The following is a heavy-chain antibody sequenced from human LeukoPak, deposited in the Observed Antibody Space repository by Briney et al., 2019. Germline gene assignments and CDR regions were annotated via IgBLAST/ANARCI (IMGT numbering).Heavy chain of an antibody. CDR2: IYHSGST. CDR1: GGSISSSNW. CDR3: ARDCSGGSCTSGFDY. Sequence: PSETLSLTCAVSGGSISSSNWWSWVRQPPGKGLEWIGEIYHSGSTNYNPSLKSRVTISVDKSKNQFSLKLSSVTAADTAVYYCARDCSGGSCTSGFDYWGQGTLVTVSP. D-gene: IGHD2-15*01. J-gene: IGHJ4*02. V-gene: IGHV4-4*02.